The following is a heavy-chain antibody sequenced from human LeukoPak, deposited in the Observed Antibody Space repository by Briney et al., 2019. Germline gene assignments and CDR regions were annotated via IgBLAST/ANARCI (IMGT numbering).Heavy chain of an antibody. CDR2: INPSGGST. CDR1: GYTFTSYY. J-gene: IGHJ4*02. CDR3: ATLPTAGYDSSGYYYVDY. D-gene: IGHD3-22*01. V-gene: IGHV1-46*01. Sequence: GASVTVSCKASGYTFTSYYMHWVRQAPGQGLEWMGIINPSGGSTSYPQKFQARVTMTRDTSTSTVYMELTSLRSEDTAVYYCATLPTAGYDSSGYYYVDYWGQGTPVTVSS.